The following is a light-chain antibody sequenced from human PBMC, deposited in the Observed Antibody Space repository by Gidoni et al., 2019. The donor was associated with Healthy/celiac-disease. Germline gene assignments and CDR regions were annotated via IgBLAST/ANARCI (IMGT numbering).Light chain of an antibody. CDR1: PSVSSY. V-gene: IGKV3-11*01. J-gene: IGKJ4*01. CDR2: AAS. CDR3: QQRSNWP. Sequence: EIVLTQSPATLSLSPGERATLSCRASPSVSSYLAWYQQKPGQAPRLLIYAASNRATGIPARFSGSGSGTDFTLTISSLEPEDFAVYYCQQRSNWPFGGGTKVEIK.